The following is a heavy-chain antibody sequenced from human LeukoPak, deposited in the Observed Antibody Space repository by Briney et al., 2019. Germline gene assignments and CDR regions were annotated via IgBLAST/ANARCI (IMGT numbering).Heavy chain of an antibody. CDR2: IYGGGST. Sequence: PGGSLRLSCAASGFAVSNNYMGWVRQAPGKGLEWVPIIYGGGSTYYADSVNGRFTISRHNSKNTLFLQMNSLRTGDTAVYYCARAYDSSGYWPEYFHHWGQGTLVTVSS. J-gene: IGHJ1*01. V-gene: IGHV3-53*04. CDR3: ARAYDSSGYWPEYFHH. D-gene: IGHD3-22*01. CDR1: GFAVSNNY.